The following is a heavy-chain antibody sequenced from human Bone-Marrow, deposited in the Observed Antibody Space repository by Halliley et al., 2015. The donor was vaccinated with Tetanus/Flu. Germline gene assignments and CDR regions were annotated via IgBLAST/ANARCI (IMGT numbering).Heavy chain of an antibody. Sequence: SLRLSCAASGFTFSSFAMSWARQAPGKGLEWVSSLSVSGDNTFYADSVKGRFTISRDNSKSTLYLQMNSLRAEDTAVYYCAKAGYCGGDCRGQDFDYWGQGTLVTVSS. D-gene: IGHD2-21*02. V-gene: IGHV3-23*01. J-gene: IGHJ4*02. CDR1: GFTFSSFA. CDR3: AKAGYCGGDCRGQDFDY. CDR2: LSVSGDNT.